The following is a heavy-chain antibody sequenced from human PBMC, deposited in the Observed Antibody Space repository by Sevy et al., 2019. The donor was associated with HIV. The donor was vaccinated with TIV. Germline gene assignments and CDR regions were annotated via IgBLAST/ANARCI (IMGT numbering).Heavy chain of an antibody. Sequence: GGSLRLSCAASGFTVSSNYMSWVRQAPGKGLEWVSVIYSGGSTYYADSVKGRFTISRDNSKNRLYLQMNSLRAEATAADYCARVTDCSGGSCYFLSAFDIWGQGTMVTVSS. V-gene: IGHV3-53*01. D-gene: IGHD2-15*01. CDR1: GFTVSSNY. J-gene: IGHJ3*02. CDR2: IYSGGST. CDR3: ARVTDCSGGSCYFLSAFDI.